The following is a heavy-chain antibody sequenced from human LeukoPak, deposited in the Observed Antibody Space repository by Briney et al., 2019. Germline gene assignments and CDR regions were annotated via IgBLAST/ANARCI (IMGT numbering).Heavy chain of an antibody. CDR2: IIPIFGTA. D-gene: IGHD5-18*01. Sequence: ASVKVSCKASGDTFSSYAISWVRQAPGQGLEWMGGIIPIFGTANYAQKFQGRVTITADESTSTAYMELSSLRSEDTAVYYCARAGMGDTAMVPPHYWGQGTLVTVSS. V-gene: IGHV1-69*01. J-gene: IGHJ4*02. CDR3: ARAGMGDTAMVPPHY. CDR1: GDTFSSYA.